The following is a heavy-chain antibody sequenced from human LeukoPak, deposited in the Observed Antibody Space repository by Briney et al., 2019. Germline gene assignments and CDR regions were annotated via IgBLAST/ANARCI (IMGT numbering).Heavy chain of an antibody. CDR2: INPNSGGT. CDR3: AREGGSADIVVVVAATPRDYMDV. D-gene: IGHD2-15*01. CDR1: GYTFTGHY. J-gene: IGHJ6*03. V-gene: IGHV1-2*06. Sequence: ASVKVSCKASGYTFTGHYMHWVRQAPGQGLEWMGRINPNSGGTHYAHKFQGRVTMTRDTSISTAYMELSRLRSDDTAVYYCAREGGSADIVVVVAATPRDYMDVWGKGTTVTVSS.